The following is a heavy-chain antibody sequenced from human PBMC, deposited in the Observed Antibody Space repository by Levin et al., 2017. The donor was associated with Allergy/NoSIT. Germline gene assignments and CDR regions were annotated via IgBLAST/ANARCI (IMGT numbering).Heavy chain of an antibody. CDR3: TTGVAVAGTEYFQH. V-gene: IGHV3-15*01. Sequence: NPGGSLRLSCAASGFTFSNAWMSWVRQAPGKGLEWVGRIKSKTDGGTTDYAAPVKGRFTISRDDSKNTLYLQMNSLKTEDTAVYYCTTGVAVAGTEYFQHWGQGTLVTVSS. J-gene: IGHJ1*01. CDR1: GFTFSNAW. D-gene: IGHD6-19*01. CDR2: IKSKTDGGTT.